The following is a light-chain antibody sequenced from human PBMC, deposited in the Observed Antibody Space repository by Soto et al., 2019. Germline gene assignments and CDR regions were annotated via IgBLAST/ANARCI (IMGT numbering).Light chain of an antibody. Sequence: DIQMTQSPSSLSASVGDTVTITCRASQGIGNDLGWYQHKPGKAPKHLIYAASSLQSGVPSRFSGSGSGTEFTLTISSLQPEDFATYYCLQHNGYPYTFGQGTKLEIK. CDR2: AAS. CDR3: LQHNGYPYT. CDR1: QGIGND. V-gene: IGKV1-17*01. J-gene: IGKJ2*01.